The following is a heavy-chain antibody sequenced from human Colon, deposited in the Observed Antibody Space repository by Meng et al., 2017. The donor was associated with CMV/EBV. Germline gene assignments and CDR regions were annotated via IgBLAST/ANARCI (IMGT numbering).Heavy chain of an antibody. CDR3: ARVFWGATNYYFDY. CDR2: IYYTVTS. D-gene: IGHD3-16*01. CDR1: GDSVSSSY. J-gene: IGHJ4*02. V-gene: IGHV4-59*02. Sequence: GSLRLSCNVSGDSVSSSYWHWIRQSPGKGLEWIGYIYYTVTSNYNPSLKSRATLSVDTSKNQISLRLTSVTAADTAVYYCARVFWGATNYYFDYWGQGTLVTVSS.